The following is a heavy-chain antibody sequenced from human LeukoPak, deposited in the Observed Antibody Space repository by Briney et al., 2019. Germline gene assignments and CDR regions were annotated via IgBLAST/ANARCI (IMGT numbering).Heavy chain of an antibody. CDR1: GFTFSSYA. CDR2: ISGSGGST. J-gene: IGHJ4*02. V-gene: IGHV3-23*01. CDR3: ARDGDSYYYDSSGYH. Sequence: GGSLRLSCAASGFTFSSYAMSWVRQAPGKGLEWASAISGSGGSTYYADSVKGRFTISRDNAKNSLYLQMNSLRAEDTAVYYCARDGDSYYYDSSGYHWGQGTLVTVSS. D-gene: IGHD3-22*01.